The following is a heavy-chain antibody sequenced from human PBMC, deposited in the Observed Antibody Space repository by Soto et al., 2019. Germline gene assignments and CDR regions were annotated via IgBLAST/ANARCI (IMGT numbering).Heavy chain of an antibody. CDR1: EFSFDDYA. Sequence: GGSLRLSCAASEFSFDDYAMSWVRQAPGKGLEWVSSITYTGVSTYYANSVKGRFTISRDNSKNTLYLQMGSLRAEDMAVYYCARTSGYAFDYWGQGTLVTVSS. CDR2: ITYTGVST. D-gene: IGHD5-12*01. J-gene: IGHJ4*02. V-gene: IGHV3-64*01. CDR3: ARTSGYAFDY.